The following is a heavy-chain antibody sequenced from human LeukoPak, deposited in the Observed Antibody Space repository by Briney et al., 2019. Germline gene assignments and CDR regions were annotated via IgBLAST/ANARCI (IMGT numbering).Heavy chain of an antibody. CDR3: ARILVAGLTDY. D-gene: IGHD2-8*02. CDR1: GFTFSSYS. V-gene: IGHV3-48*04. CDR2: ISSSSSTI. Sequence: GGSLRLSCAASGFTFSSYSMNWVRQAPGKGLEWVSYISSSSSTIYYADSVEGRFTISRDNAKNSLYLQMNSLRAEDTAVYYCARILVAGLTDYWGQGTLVTVSS. J-gene: IGHJ4*02.